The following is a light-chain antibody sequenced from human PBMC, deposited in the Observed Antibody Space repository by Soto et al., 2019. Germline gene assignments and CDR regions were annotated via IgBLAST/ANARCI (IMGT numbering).Light chain of an antibody. Sequence: DVQMTQSPFSLSASVGDRVTITCQASQHISNYLNWNQQKPGKAPMPLIYDDSNLEKGGPSRFRGKRSGTDCNFTISSLQPEDVATYYCQHYDNLPLTFGPGTKVDIK. J-gene: IGKJ3*01. V-gene: IGKV1-33*01. CDR1: QHISNY. CDR3: QHYDNLPLT. CDR2: DDS.